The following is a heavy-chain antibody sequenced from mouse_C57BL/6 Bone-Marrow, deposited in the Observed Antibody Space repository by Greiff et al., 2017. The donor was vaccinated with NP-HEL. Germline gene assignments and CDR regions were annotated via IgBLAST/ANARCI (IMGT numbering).Heavy chain of an antibody. CDR2: INPYNGDT. D-gene: IGHD1-1*01. V-gene: IGHV1-20*01. J-gene: IGHJ1*03. CDR3: ARAYYYGSRWYFDV. Sequence: VQLKESGPELVKPGDSVKISCKASGYSFTGYFMNWVMQSHGKSLEWIGRINPYNGDTFYNQKFKGKATLTVDKSSSTAHMELRSLTSEDSAVYYCARAYYYGSRWYFDVWGTGTTVTVSS. CDR1: GYSFTGYF.